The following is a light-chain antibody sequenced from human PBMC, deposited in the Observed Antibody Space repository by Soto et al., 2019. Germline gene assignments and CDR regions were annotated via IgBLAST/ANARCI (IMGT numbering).Light chain of an antibody. CDR2: GAS. CDR1: QSVSSNY. V-gene: IGKV3-20*01. Sequence: EIVLTQSPGTLSLSPGERATLFCRASQSVSSNYLAWHQQKPGQAPRLLIYGASSRATGIPDRFSGSGSGTDFTLTISQPEPEDFAVYYCQQYGTSLWTVGQGTQVEIK. CDR3: QQYGTSLWT. J-gene: IGKJ1*01.